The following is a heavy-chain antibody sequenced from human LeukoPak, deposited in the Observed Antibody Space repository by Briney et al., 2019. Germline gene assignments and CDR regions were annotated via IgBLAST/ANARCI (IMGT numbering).Heavy chain of an antibody. V-gene: IGHV5-51*01. CDR1: GYSFTDYW. D-gene: IGHD4-11*01. Sequence: GESLKISCKGSGYSFTDYWIGWVRQMPGKGLEWMGIIYPGDSDTRYSPSSQGQVTISADKSISTAYLQWSSLKASDTAMYYCARRGYSNYVPFDYWGQGTLVTVSS. CDR3: ARRGYSNYVPFDY. J-gene: IGHJ4*02. CDR2: IYPGDSDT.